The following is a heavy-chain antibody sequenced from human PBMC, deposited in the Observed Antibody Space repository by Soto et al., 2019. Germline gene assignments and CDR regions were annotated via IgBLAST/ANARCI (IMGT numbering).Heavy chain of an antibody. J-gene: IGHJ4*02. V-gene: IGHV3-30-3*01. CDR2: ISYDGSNK. D-gene: IGHD3-22*01. CDR1: GFTFSSYA. Sequence: GGSLRLSCAASGFTFSSYAMHWVRQAPGKGLEWVAVISYDGSNKYYADSVKGRFTISRDNSKNTLYLQMNSLRAEDTAVYYCASPYYYDSSGYPHPFDYWGQGTLVTVSS. CDR3: ASPYYYDSSGYPHPFDY.